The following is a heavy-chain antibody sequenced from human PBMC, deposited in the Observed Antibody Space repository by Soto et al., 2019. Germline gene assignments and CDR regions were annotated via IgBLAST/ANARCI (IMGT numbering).Heavy chain of an antibody. Sequence: QVQLVESGGGVVQPGRSLRLSCAASGFTFSSYGMHWVRQAPGKGLEWVAVISYGGSNKYYADSVKGRFTISRDNSKNTLYLQMNNLGAEDTAVYYCAKDNCISTSCYRLYNWFDPWGQGTLVTVSS. D-gene: IGHD2-2*01. CDR3: AKDNCISTSCYRLYNWFDP. V-gene: IGHV3-30*18. CDR2: ISYGGSNK. CDR1: GFTFSSYG. J-gene: IGHJ5*02.